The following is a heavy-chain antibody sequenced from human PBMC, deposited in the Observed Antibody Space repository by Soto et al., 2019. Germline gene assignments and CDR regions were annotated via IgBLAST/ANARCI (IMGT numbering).Heavy chain of an antibody. J-gene: IGHJ5*02. CDR2: INSDGSST. CDR3: ARDHRDIVVVPAASNWFDP. D-gene: IGHD2-2*01. Sequence: GGSLRLSCAASGFTFSSYWMHWVRQAPGKGLVWVSRINSDGSSTSYADSVKGRFTISRDNAKNTLYLQMNSLRAEDTAVYYCARDHRDIVVVPAASNWFDPWGQGTLVTVSS. CDR1: GFTFSSYW. V-gene: IGHV3-74*01.